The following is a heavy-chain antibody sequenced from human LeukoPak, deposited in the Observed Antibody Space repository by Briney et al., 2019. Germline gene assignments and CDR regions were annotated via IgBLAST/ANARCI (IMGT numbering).Heavy chain of an antibody. CDR3: ARNPRYCSSTSCQIFDY. CDR1: GFTFNSYA. D-gene: IGHD2-2*01. CDR2: ISYDGSNK. Sequence: PGGSLRLSCAASGFTFNSYAMHWVRQAPGKGLEWVAVISYDGSNKYYADSVKGRFTISRDNSKNTLYLQMNSLRADDTAVYYCARNPRYCSSTSCQIFDYWGQGTLVTVSS. J-gene: IGHJ4*02. V-gene: IGHV3-30*04.